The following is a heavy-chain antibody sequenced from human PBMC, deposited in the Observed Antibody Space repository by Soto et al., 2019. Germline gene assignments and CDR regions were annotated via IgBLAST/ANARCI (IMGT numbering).Heavy chain of an antibody. CDR1: GFTFSNYG. V-gene: IGHV3-30*18. Sequence: PGGSLRLSCAASGFTFSNYGMHWVRQAPGKGLEWVAVISHDGSNKYYADSVKGRFTISRDNSKNTLYLQMNSLRAEDTAVFYCAKDKGRDGYNSPDYWGQGTLVTVSS. CDR3: AKDKGRDGYNSPDY. J-gene: IGHJ4*02. CDR2: ISHDGSNK. D-gene: IGHD5-12*01.